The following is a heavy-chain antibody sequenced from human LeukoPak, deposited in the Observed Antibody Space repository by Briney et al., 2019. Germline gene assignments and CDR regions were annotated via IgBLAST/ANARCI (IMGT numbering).Heavy chain of an antibody. CDR3: AKDHLAIVVGATLYYFDY. J-gene: IGHJ4*02. D-gene: IGHD1-26*01. CDR2: IKYDGTTT. Sequence: GASLRLSCTASGFTFSNFWMPWVRQAPGKGLEWVSRIKYDGTTTYYADSVKGRFTISRDNAKNTLYLQMNSLRVEDTAVYYCAKDHLAIVVGATLYYFDYWGQGTLVTVSS. CDR1: GFTFSNFW. V-gene: IGHV3-74*01.